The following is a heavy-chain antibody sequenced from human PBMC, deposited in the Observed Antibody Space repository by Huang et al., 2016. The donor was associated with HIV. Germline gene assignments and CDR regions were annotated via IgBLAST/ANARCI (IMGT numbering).Heavy chain of an antibody. Sequence: EVLLVQSGAELKEPGESLKISCKASGYGFRSYWIGGVRQKPGKGLEWMGIIYPRDSETKYGPSFDGQVTISADKSTRTAYLQWESLKAPDTAIYFCARQVDGFRSHFDFWGQGTLVSVSS. CDR1: GYGFRSYW. CDR2: IYPRDSET. V-gene: IGHV5-51*01. J-gene: IGHJ4*02. D-gene: IGHD5-18*01. CDR3: ARQVDGFRSHFDF.